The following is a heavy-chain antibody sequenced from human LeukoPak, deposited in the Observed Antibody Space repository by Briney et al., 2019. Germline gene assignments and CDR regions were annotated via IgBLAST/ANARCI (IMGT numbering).Heavy chain of an antibody. CDR1: GFTFSSYA. D-gene: IGHD5-18*01. J-gene: IGHJ4*02. Sequence: GGSLRLSCAASGFTFSSYAMHWVRQAPGKGLEWVAVISYDGSNKYYADSVKGRFTISRDNSKNTLYLQMNSLRAEDTAVYYCASSGYSYGFDYWGQRTLVTASS. CDR3: ASSGYSYGFDY. CDR2: ISYDGSNK. V-gene: IGHV3-30*04.